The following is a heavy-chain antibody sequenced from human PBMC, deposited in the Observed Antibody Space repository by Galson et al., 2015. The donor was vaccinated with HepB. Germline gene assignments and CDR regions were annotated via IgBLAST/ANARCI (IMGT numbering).Heavy chain of an antibody. Sequence: SVKVSCKVSGYTLTELSMHWVRQAPGKGLEWMGGFDPEDGETIYAQKFQGRVTMTEDTSTDTAYMDLSSLTSEDTAVYFCATEAGSGWYGGGAFDIWGQGTMVTVSS. CDR1: GYTLTELS. J-gene: IGHJ3*02. D-gene: IGHD6-19*01. CDR2: FDPEDGET. V-gene: IGHV1-24*01. CDR3: ATEAGSGWYGGGAFDI.